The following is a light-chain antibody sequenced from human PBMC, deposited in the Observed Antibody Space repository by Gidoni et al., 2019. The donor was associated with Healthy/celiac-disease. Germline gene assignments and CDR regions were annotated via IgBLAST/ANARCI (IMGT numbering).Light chain of an antibody. V-gene: IGKV1-5*01. J-gene: IGKJ1*01. CDR3: QQYNSYSAT. CDR2: DAS. Sequence: IPMTPSPSTLSASVGDRVTITCRASQSISSWLAWYQQKPGKAPKLLIYDASSLESGVPSRFSGSGSGTEFTLTISSLQPDDFATYYCQQYNSYSATFGQGTKVEIK. CDR1: QSISSW.